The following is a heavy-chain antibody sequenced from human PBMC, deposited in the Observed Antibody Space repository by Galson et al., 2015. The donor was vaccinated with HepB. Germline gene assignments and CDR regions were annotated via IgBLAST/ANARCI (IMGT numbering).Heavy chain of an antibody. CDR1: GDSVSSNSAA. J-gene: IGHJ5*02. D-gene: IGHD3-10*01. V-gene: IGHV6-1*01. CDR2: TYYRSKWYN. CDR3: ARAPRGRELLEVNWFDP. Sequence: CAISGDSVSSNSAAWNWIRQSPSRGLEWLGRTYYRSKWYNDYAVSVKSRITINPDTSKNQFSLQLNSVTPEDTAVYYCARAPRGRELLEVNWFDPWGQGTLVTVSS.